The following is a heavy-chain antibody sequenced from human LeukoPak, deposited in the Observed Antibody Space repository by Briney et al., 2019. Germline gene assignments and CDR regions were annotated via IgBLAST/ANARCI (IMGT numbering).Heavy chain of an antibody. Sequence: PGGSLRLSCAASGFTFDDYGMSWVRQAPGKRLEWVSGINWNGGSTGYADSVKGRFTISRDNAKNSLYLQMNSLRAEDTALYYCVREARYYYGSGSYVTYWGQGTLVTVSS. CDR3: VREARYYYGSGSYVTY. J-gene: IGHJ4*02. V-gene: IGHV3-20*04. CDR2: INWNGGST. CDR1: GFTFDDYG. D-gene: IGHD3-10*01.